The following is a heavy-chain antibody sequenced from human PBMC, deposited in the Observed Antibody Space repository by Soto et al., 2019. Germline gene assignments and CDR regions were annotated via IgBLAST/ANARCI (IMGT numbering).Heavy chain of an antibody. J-gene: IGHJ4*02. CDR1: GQSCAAFE. CDR3: ARDNYGPLDY. V-gene: IGHV1-2*02. Sequence: VSRKRSGQSCAAFEIHSGRQAPGQGLEWMGWVDPNSGATRNAQNVQGRVTITRDTSTSTVYMELNWLRSDDTAVYYCARDNYGPLDYWGQGTLVPVSS. CDR2: VDPNSGAT. D-gene: IGHD3-10*01.